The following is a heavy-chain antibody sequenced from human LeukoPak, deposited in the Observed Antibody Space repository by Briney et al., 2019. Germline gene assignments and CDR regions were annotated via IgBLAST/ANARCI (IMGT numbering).Heavy chain of an antibody. Sequence: SETLSLTCAVYGGSFSGYYWSWIRQPAGKGLEWIGRIYTSGSTNYNPSLKSRVTISVDTSKNQFSLKLSSVTAADTAVYYCARSRYDSSGYYYSTFDYWGQGTLVTVSS. V-gene: IGHV4-59*10. CDR2: IYTSGST. D-gene: IGHD3-22*01. J-gene: IGHJ4*02. CDR3: ARSRYDSSGYYYSTFDY. CDR1: GGSFSGYY.